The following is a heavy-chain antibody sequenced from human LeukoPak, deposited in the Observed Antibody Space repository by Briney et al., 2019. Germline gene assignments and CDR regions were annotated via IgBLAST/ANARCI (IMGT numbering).Heavy chain of an antibody. Sequence: ASVKVSCKVSGYTLTELSMHWVRQAPGKELEWMGGFDPEDGETIYAQKFQGRVTMTEDTSTDTAYMELSSLRSEDTAVYYCATVAGSGGGPNYYYYGMDVWGQGTTVTVSS. D-gene: IGHD3-10*01. V-gene: IGHV1-24*01. J-gene: IGHJ6*02. CDR3: ATVAGSGGGPNYYYYGMDV. CDR2: FDPEDGET. CDR1: GYTLTELS.